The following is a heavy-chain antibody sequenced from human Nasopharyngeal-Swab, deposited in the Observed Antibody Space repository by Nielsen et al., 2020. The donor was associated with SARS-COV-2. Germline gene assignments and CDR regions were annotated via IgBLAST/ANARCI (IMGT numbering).Heavy chain of an antibody. CDR2: INTNTGNP. V-gene: IGHV7-4-1*02. CDR1: GYTFTSYA. J-gene: IGHJ6*02. D-gene: IGHD3-22*01. CDR3: ARGGGVRRYYDSSGYYYYYYGMDV. Sequence: ASVKVSCKASGYTFTSYAMNWVRQALGQGLEWMGWINTNTGNPTYAQGFTGRFVFSLDTSVSTAYLQISSLKAEDTAVYYCARGGGVRRYYDSSGYYYYYYGMDVWGQGTTVTVSS.